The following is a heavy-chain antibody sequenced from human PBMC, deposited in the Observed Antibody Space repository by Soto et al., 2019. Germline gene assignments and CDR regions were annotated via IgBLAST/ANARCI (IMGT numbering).Heavy chain of an antibody. CDR1: GFTFSDYY. V-gene: IGHV3-11*01. Sequence: QVQLVESGGGLVKPGGSLRLSCAVSGFTFSDYYMSWIRQAPGKGLEWVSYIGSSGSTIYYADSVKGRFTISRDNAKNSLYLQMNSLRAEDTAVYYCARQVVSISCCPFDPWGQGTLVTVSS. CDR2: IGSSGSTI. J-gene: IGHJ5*02. D-gene: IGHD2-2*01. CDR3: ARQVVSISCCPFDP.